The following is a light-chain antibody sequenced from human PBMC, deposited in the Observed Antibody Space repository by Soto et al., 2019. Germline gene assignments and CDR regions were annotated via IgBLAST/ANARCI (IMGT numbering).Light chain of an antibody. J-gene: IGKJ1*01. Sequence: DIVMTQSPDSLAVSLGERAAINCKSIHSVLYSSNNKNHLAWYQQKPGQPPKMLIYWASTRQSGVPDRFSGSGSGTDFNLTISRLQSEDFAVYYCQQYNNWPWTFGQGTKVDIK. CDR2: WAS. CDR1: HSVLYSSNNKNH. CDR3: QQYNNWPWT. V-gene: IGKV4-1*01.